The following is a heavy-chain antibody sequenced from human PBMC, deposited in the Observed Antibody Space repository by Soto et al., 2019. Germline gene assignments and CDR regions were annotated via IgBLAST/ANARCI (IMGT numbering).Heavy chain of an antibody. Sequence: GESLKISCAASGFTVSSNYMSWVRQAPGKGLEWVSVIYSGGSTYYADSVKGRFTISRDNSKNTLYLQMNSLRAEDTAVYYCARTPPPGADWYFDLWGRGTLVTVSS. CDR3: ARTPPPGADWYFDL. CDR2: IYSGGST. J-gene: IGHJ2*01. V-gene: IGHV3-53*01. CDR1: GFTVSSNY.